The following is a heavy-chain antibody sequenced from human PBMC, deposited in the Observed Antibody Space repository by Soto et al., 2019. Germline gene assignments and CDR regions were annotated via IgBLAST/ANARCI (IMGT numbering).Heavy chain of an antibody. J-gene: IGHJ4*02. CDR3: ARGHYYYDSSGLCFDY. D-gene: IGHD3-22*01. V-gene: IGHV3-13*04. CDR2: IGTAGDT. Sequence: GGSLRLSCAASGFTFSSYDMHWVRQATGKGLEWVSAIGTAGDTYYPGSVKGRFTISRENAKNSLYLQMNSLRAGDTAVYYCARGHYYYDSSGLCFDYWGQGILVTVSS. CDR1: GFTFSSYD.